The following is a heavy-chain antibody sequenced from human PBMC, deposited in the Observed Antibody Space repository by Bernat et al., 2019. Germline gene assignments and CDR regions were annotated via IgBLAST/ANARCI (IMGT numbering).Heavy chain of an antibody. Sequence: EVQLVESGGGLVQPGGSLRLSCAASGFTFNNYFMNWVRQAPGKGLEGVSYIGSRTDPSDYADCVKGQFTISRDNAKNSLYLQMNSLRDEDTAVYYLARMPHCSSARYEPSYGAYFDYWGQGSLVTVSS. CDR1: GFTFNNYF. CDR2: IGSRTDPS. V-gene: IGHV3-48*02. CDR3: ARMPHCSSARYEPSYGAYFDY. J-gene: IGHJ4*02. D-gene: IGHD2-2*01.